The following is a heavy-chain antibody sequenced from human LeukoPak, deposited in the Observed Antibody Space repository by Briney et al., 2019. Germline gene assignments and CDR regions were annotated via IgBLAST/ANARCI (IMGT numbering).Heavy chain of an antibody. CDR1: GFTFSSYE. D-gene: IGHD6-19*01. V-gene: IGHV3-48*03. J-gene: IGHJ4*02. CDR2: ISSSGSTI. Sequence: GGSLRLSCAASGFTFSSYEMNWVRQAPGKGLEWVSYISSSGSTIYYADPVKGRFTISRDNAKNSLYLQMSSLRAEDTAVYYCARVRGSSGWYPEYYFDYWGQGTLVTVSS. CDR3: ARVRGSSGWYPEYYFDY.